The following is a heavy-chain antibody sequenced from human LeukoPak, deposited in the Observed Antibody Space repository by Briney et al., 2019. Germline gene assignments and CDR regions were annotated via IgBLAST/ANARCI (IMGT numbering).Heavy chain of an antibody. CDR1: GFTFTNHG. CDR3: ASHAAYTSDWRARTFDY. V-gene: IGHV3-23*01. Sequence: GGSLRLSCGASGFTFTNHGTSWVRQAPGKGLEWVSAISGSGANTYYTDSVRGRFIISRDQSRKTLYLQMNRLRAEDTAIYYCASHAAYTSDWRARTFDYWGQGTPVTVSS. D-gene: IGHD6-19*01. J-gene: IGHJ4*02. CDR2: ISGSGANT.